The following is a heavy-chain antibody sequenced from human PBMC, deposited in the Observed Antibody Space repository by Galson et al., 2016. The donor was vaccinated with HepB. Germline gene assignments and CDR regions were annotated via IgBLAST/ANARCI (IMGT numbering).Heavy chain of an antibody. V-gene: IGHV5-51*01. CDR2: IYPGDSDT. D-gene: IGHD1-26*01. CDR1: GYNFATYW. CDR3: ARRDPRGGSAYQFDY. J-gene: IGHJ4*02. Sequence: QSGAEVKKPGESLKISCKGSGYNFATYWIGWVRQMPGKGLEWMGIIYPGDSDTRYSPSFQGQVTISADKSISTAYLQWSSLKASDTAIYYRARRDPRGGSAYQFDYWGQGTLVTVSS.